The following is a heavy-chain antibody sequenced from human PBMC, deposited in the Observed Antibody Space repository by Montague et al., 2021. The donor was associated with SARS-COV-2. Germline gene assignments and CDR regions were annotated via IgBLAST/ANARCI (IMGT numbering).Heavy chain of an antibody. CDR1: GDSVSSNSAT. J-gene: IGHJ6*02. Sequence: CAISGDSVSSNSATRNWVRQSPSRGLEWLGRTYYRSKWYNDYAVSVRGRVTINPDTSKNQFSLQLNSVTPEDTAIYYCTSGREGNYNVMDVWGQGITVTVSS. D-gene: IGHD1-1*01. V-gene: IGHV6-1*01. CDR3: TSGREGNYNVMDV. CDR2: TYYRSKWYN.